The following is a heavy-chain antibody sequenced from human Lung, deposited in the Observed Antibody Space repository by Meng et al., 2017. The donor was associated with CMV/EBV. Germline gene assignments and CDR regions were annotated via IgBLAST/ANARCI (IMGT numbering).Heavy chain of an antibody. Sequence: PRESGPGLVKPSGTLSLTCGVSGVSISSNIRWTWVRQPPGKGLEWIGDIDDSGSTNYNPSLNSRISISLDKSKNHFSLKVNSVTAADTAVYYCARGKQDAWELLAYWGQGALVTVSS. J-gene: IGHJ4*02. D-gene: IGHD1-26*01. CDR1: GVSISSNIR. CDR2: IDDSGST. V-gene: IGHV4-4*02. CDR3: ARGKQDAWELLAY.